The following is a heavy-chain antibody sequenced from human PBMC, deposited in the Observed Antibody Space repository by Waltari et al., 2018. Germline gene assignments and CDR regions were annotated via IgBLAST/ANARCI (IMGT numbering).Heavy chain of an antibody. J-gene: IGHJ4*02. Sequence: QVQLVQSGAEVKKPGSSVKVSCKASGGTFSSYAISWVRQAPGQGLEWMGGIIPIFGTANYAQKFQGRVTITADESTSTAYMELSSLRPEDTALYYCAKDSSGPTGGWPYYLDSWGQGTLVTVSS. CDR2: IIPIFGTA. CDR3: AKDSSGPTGGWPYYLDS. CDR1: GGTFSSYA. D-gene: IGHD2-8*02. V-gene: IGHV1-69*13.